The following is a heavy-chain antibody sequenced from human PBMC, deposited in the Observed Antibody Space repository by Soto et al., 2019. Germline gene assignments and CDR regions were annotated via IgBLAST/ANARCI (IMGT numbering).Heavy chain of an antibody. D-gene: IGHD1-1*01. CDR1: GYTFTSYG. Sequence: VASVKVSCKASGYTFTSYGISWVRQAPGQGLEWMGWISAYNGNTNYAQKFQGRVTMTRDTSISTAYMELSRLRSDDTAVYYCARVFTGTTFFWFDPWGQGTLVTVSS. CDR2: ISAYNGNT. J-gene: IGHJ5*02. CDR3: ARVFTGTTFFWFDP. V-gene: IGHV1-18*01.